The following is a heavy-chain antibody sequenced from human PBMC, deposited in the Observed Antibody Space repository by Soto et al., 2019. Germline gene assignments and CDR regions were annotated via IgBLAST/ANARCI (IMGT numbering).Heavy chain of an antibody. Sequence: SETLSLTCTGSGASITGCYWSWIRQPPGKGLEWIGYIHYSGTTNYNPSLKSRVSMSVDMSKNQFSLKLTSVAAADTAVYYCARPSRGGTVSTDAFHIWGQGTLVTVS. CDR1: GASITGCY. V-gene: IGHV4-59*12. CDR2: IHYSGTT. J-gene: IGHJ3*02. D-gene: IGHD1-7*01. CDR3: ARPSRGGTVSTDAFHI.